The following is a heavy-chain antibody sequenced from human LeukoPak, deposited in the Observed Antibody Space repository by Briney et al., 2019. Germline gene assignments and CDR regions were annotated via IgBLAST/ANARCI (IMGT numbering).Heavy chain of an antibody. CDR3: AAGDPWHLLDY. CDR1: GYTLTELS. D-gene: IGHD5-12*01. Sequence: ASVKVSCKVSGYTLTELSMHWVRQAPGKGLEWMGGFDLGDGETIFAQKFQGRVTTPEDTSTDTAYMELRSLTSEDTAVYYCAAGDPWHLLDYWGQGTLVTVSS. J-gene: IGHJ4*02. V-gene: IGHV1-24*01. CDR2: FDLGDGET.